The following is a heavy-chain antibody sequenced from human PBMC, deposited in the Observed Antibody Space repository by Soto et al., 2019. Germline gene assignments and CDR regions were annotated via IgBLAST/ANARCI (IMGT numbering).Heavy chain of an antibody. CDR1: GFTFSSYG. Sequence: QVQLVESGGGVVQPGRSLRLSCAASGFTFSSYGMHWFRQAPGKGLEWVAVISYDGSNKYYADSVKGRFTISRDNSKNTLYLHMNSLRAEDTAVYYCAKGNGVTMIVADAFAIWGQGTMVTVSS. CDR3: AKGNGVTMIVADAFAI. V-gene: IGHV3-30*18. CDR2: ISYDGSNK. J-gene: IGHJ3*02. D-gene: IGHD3-22*01.